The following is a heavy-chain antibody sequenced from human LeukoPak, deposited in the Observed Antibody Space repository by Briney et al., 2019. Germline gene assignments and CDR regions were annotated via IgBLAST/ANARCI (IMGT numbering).Heavy chain of an antibody. J-gene: IGHJ4*02. Sequence: PGGSLRLSCAASGFTFSSYWMHWFRQAPGKGLMWVSRINTDGSSTTYADSVKGRFTISRDNAKNTLSLQMNRLRAEDTAVYYCARDMSGGDWDYWGQGTLVTVSS. CDR2: INTDGSST. CDR1: GFTFSSYW. D-gene: IGHD2-21*01. V-gene: IGHV3-74*01. CDR3: ARDMSGGDWDY.